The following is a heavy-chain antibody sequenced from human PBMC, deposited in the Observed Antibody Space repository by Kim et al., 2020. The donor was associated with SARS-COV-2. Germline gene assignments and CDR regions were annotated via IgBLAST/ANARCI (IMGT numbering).Heavy chain of an antibody. CDR3: VRGQQWLIKN. V-gene: IGHV3-43*02. CDR2: ISRDGGEI. CDR1: GFTFDDYA. Sequence: GGSLRLSCAASGFTFDDYAIQWVRQVPGKGLEWVSLISRDGGEIKYADSVKGRFTISRDNSKKAVYLQMNSLRSEGTALYYCVRGQQWLIKNWGQGTQVTVS. J-gene: IGHJ4*02. D-gene: IGHD6-19*01.